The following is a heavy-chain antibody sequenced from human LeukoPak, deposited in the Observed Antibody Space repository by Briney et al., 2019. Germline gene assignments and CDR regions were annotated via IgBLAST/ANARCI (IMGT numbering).Heavy chain of an antibody. CDR1: GFTFSNAW. Sequence: GGSLRLSCAASGFTFSNAWMNWVRQAPGKGLEWVSSISSSSSYIYYADSVKGRFTISRDNAKNSLYLQMNSLRAEDTAVYYCATSPTSKEDYWGQGTLVTVSS. J-gene: IGHJ4*02. V-gene: IGHV3-21*01. CDR3: ATSPTSKEDY. D-gene: IGHD6-6*01. CDR2: ISSSSSYI.